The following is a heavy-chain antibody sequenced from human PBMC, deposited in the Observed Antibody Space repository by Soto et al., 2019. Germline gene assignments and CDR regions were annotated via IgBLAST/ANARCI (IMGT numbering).Heavy chain of an antibody. D-gene: IGHD3-22*01. J-gene: IGHJ4*02. Sequence: GGSLRLSCAASGFTFSNYAMNWVRQAPGKGLEWVSTISGRGGSTYYADSVKGRFTISRDNSKNVLYLQMNSLRAEDTAVYYCAKATMTLVVIRLDSWGQGTLVTVSS. CDR2: ISGRGGST. CDR1: GFTFSNYA. CDR3: AKATMTLVVIRLDS. V-gene: IGHV3-23*01.